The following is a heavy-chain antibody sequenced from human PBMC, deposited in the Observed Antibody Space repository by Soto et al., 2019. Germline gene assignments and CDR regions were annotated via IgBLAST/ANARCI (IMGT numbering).Heavy chain of an antibody. D-gene: IGHD4-17*01. CDR2: ISAYSGDT. Sequence: QVPLVQSGAEVKKPGASVKVSCKASGYTFTGYSVGWVRQAPGQGLEWMGWISAYSGDTYYAQRFQDRLTMTTDASTSRASIELTSLRSDDTAVYYCARPSRSYGDYAWSLKYWGQGTLVTVSS. V-gene: IGHV1-18*01. CDR1: GYTFTGYS. CDR3: ARPSRSYGDYAWSLKY. J-gene: IGHJ4*02.